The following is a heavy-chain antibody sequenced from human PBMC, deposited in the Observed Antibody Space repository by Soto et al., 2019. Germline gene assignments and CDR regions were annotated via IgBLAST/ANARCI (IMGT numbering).Heavy chain of an antibody. CDR1: GFTFSSYG. V-gene: IGHV3-33*01. D-gene: IGHD6-25*01. CDR2: IWYDGSNK. Sequence: QVQLVESGGGVVQPGRSLRLSCAASGFTFSSYGMHWVRQAPGKGLEWVAVIWYDGSNKYYADSVKGRFTISRDNSKNTLYLQMNSLRAEDTAVYYCARAAREGYFDSWGQGTLVTVSS. J-gene: IGHJ4*02. CDR3: ARAAREGYFDS.